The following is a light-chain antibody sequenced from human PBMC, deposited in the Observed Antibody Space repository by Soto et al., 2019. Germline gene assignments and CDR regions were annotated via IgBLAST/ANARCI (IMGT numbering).Light chain of an antibody. Sequence: QSVLTQPASVSGSPGQSITISCTGTSSDVGGYNYVSWYQQHPGKAPKLMIYEVSNRPSGVSNRFSGSKSGNTASLTISGLPAEDEADYYCSSYTSSSTLFGGGTKGTVL. CDR3: SSYTSSSTL. CDR1: SSDVGGYNY. J-gene: IGLJ2*01. V-gene: IGLV2-14*01. CDR2: EVS.